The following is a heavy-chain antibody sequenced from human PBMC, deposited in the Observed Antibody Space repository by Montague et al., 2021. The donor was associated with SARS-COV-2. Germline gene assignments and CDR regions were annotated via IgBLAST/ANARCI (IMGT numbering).Heavy chain of an antibody. CDR1: GGSISSYY. J-gene: IGHJ4*02. V-gene: IGHV4-59*01. CDR2: IYYSGSS. CDR3: ASPGGYCRGGSGYYVY. D-gene: IGHD2-15*01. Sequence: SETLSLTCTVSGGSISSYYWSWIRQPPGKGLEWICYIYYSGSSNYNPSLKSRITISIDTSKSQFSLNLYSVTAADGAVYYCASPGGYCRGGSGYYVYWGQGTLVTVSS.